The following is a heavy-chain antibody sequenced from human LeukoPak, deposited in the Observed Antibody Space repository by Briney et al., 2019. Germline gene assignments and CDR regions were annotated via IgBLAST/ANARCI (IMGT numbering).Heavy chain of an antibody. CDR1: GFTFSDYW. V-gene: IGHV3-7*02. D-gene: IGHD3-10*01. J-gene: IGHJ4*02. Sequence: PGGSLRLSCAASGFTFSDYWMSWVSQAPGKGLEWVANIKEDGSVKYYVESVKGRFTISRDNAKNSLYLQMNSLRAEDTAVYYCAASITMFDYWGQGTLVTVSS. CDR2: IKEDGSVK. CDR3: AASITMFDY.